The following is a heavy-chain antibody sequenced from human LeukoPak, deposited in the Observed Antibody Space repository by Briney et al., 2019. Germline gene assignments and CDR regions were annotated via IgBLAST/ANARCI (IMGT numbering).Heavy chain of an antibody. Sequence: PSETLSLTCSVYGGSFSVYYWSWIRQPPGKALEWIGYIHYSGSTNYNPSLKSRVTISVDTSKNHFSLKLSSVTAADTAVYYCARLISGVGYFDYWGQGTLVTVSS. CDR2: IHYSGST. CDR3: ARLISGVGYFDY. D-gene: IGHD3-10*01. V-gene: IGHV4-59*08. CDR1: GGSFSVYY. J-gene: IGHJ4*02.